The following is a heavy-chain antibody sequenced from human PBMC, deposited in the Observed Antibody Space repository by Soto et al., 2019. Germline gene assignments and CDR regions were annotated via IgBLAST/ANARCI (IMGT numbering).Heavy chain of an antibody. Sequence: QVHLVQSGAEVKKPGASVKVSCKSSGYSFTDYYMHWVRQAPGQGLELMGWINTKTGGTNYAQRVQGRVTMTGDTSINTAYMELSRLRSDATDVYYCARVGPTGGFDPWGQGTVVTVS. CDR3: ARVGPTGGFDP. D-gene: IGHD1-26*01. V-gene: IGHV1-2*02. J-gene: IGHJ5*02. CDR2: INTKTGGT. CDR1: GYSFTDYY.